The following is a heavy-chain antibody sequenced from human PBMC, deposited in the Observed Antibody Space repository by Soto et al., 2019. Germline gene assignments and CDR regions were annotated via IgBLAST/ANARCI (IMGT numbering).Heavy chain of an antibody. D-gene: IGHD3-10*01. CDR2: IYYSGST. CDR3: ARRYGSAFDF. V-gene: IGHV4-59*01. CDR1: GGSISSYY. J-gene: IGHJ3*01. Sequence: QVQLQESGPGLVKPSETLSLTCTVSGGSISSYYWSWIRQPPGKGLEWIGYIYYSGSTNYNPSLKSRVTISVDTSKNPSSLKLTSVPAADTAVYYCARRYGSAFDFWGQGTMVTVSS.